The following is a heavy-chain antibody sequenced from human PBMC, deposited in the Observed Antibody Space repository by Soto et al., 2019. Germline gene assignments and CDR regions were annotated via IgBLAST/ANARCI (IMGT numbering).Heavy chain of an antibody. CDR1: GFPFSDYW. V-gene: IGHV3-7*05. Sequence: GGSLSLSCAGSGFPFSDYWMSWARQAPGKGLEWVANIKYDGSEEYYVDSVRGRFTISRDNAMNSLHLQMNSLRADDTAVYYCARFASGKSASTWGQGTLVTVSS. J-gene: IGHJ5*02. CDR2: IKYDGSEE. CDR3: ARFASGKSAST. D-gene: IGHD5-12*01.